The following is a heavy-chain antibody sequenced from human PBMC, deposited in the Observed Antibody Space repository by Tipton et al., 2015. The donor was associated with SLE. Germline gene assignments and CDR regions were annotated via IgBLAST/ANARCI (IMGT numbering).Heavy chain of an antibody. CDR1: GGSSSGWY. V-gene: IGHV4-34*01. CDR2: IHDSGSS. Sequence: AGLVKPSETLSLTCAVNGGSSSGWYWGWIRQSPGMALEWIGDIHDSGSSYTNPSLKSRVSISVDTSKNQISLKLNSVTAADTAVYYCARDPRHQEYISSRFQFYLDVWGKGTTVNVSS. J-gene: IGHJ6*03. CDR3: ARDPRHQEYISSRFQFYLDV. D-gene: IGHD6-6*01.